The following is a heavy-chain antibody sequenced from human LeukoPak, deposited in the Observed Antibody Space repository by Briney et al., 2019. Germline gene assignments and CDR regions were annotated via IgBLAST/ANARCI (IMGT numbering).Heavy chain of an antibody. CDR1: GFTFSSYS. J-gene: IGHJ3*02. CDR3: ARDLEIEGSGSYI. CDR2: ISSSSSYI. Sequence: GGSLRLSCAASGFTFSSYSMNWVRQAPGKGLEWVSSISSSSSYIYYADSVKGRFTISRDNAKNSQYLQMNSLRAEDTAVYYCARDLEIEGSGSYIWGQGTMVTVSS. V-gene: IGHV3-21*01. D-gene: IGHD3-10*01.